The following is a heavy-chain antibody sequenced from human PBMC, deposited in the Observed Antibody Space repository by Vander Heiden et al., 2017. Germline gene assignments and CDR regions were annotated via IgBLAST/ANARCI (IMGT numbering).Heavy chain of an antibody. Sequence: EVQLVESGGGLVQPGGSLRLSCSASGFTFSDYNMNWVRQAPGKGLEWVAYIIISSSGIQYADSVKGRFTISRDNAKNSLYLQMNSLRDEDTAVYYCVRDHIYAFDIWGQGTMVTVSS. CDR2: IIISSSGI. V-gene: IGHV3-48*02. J-gene: IGHJ3*02. D-gene: IGHD2-21*01. CDR3: VRDHIYAFDI. CDR1: GFTFSDYN.